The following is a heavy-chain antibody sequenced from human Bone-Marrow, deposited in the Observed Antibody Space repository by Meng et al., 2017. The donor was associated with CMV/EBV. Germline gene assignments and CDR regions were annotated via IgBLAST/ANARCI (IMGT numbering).Heavy chain of an antibody. V-gene: IGHV3-30*02. J-gene: IGHJ4*02. CDR3: AKDYCSSTSCYIVY. CDR1: GFTFSSYG. Sequence: GESLKISCAASGFTFSSYGMHWVRQAPGKGLEWVAVIWYDGSNKYYADSVKGRFTISRDNSKNTLYLQMNSLRAEDTAVYYCAKDYCSSTSCYIVYWGQGKLVHIAS. CDR2: IWYDGSNK. D-gene: IGHD2-2*02.